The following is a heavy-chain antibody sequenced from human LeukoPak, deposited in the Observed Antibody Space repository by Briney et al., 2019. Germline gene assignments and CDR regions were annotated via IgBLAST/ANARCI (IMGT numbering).Heavy chain of an antibody. J-gene: IGHJ5*02. CDR2: ISSSSTYI. V-gene: IGHV3-21*01. CDR3: ARDDVDTAMA. Sequence: GGSLRLSCAASGFTFSSSTMNWVRQAPGKGLEWASSISSSSTYIYYADSVKGRFTISRDNAKNSLYLQMNSLRAEDTAVYYCARDDVDTAMAWGQGTLVTVSS. D-gene: IGHD5-18*01. CDR1: GFTFSSST.